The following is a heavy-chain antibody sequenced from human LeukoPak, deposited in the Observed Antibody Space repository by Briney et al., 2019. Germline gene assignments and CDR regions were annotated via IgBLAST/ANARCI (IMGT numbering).Heavy chain of an antibody. J-gene: IGHJ3*01. V-gene: IGHV3-30*18. D-gene: IGHD3-22*01. Sequence: GGSLRLSCAASGFTFSSYGMHWVRQAPGKGLDWVAVISYDGSNKYYADSVKGRFTISRDNSKNTLYLQMNSLRAEDTAVYYCAKGDYYDRRFAFDLWGQGTMVTVSS. CDR1: GFTFSSYG. CDR3: AKGDYYDRRFAFDL. CDR2: ISYDGSNK.